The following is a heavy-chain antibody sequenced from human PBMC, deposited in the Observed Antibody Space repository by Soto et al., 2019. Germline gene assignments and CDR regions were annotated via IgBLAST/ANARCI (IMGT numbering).Heavy chain of an antibody. V-gene: IGHV3-23*01. CDR1: GFTFTNYA. D-gene: IGHD3-16*02. CDR2: ISGSGGST. Sequence: EVQLLESGGGLVQPGGSLRLSCAASGFTFTNYAMNWVRQAPGKGLEWVSAISGSGGSTYYADSVKGRFTISRDNSKNTLYLQMNSLRAADTAVYYCAKDRMITFGGVIDQATFDYWGQGTLVTVSS. J-gene: IGHJ4*02. CDR3: AKDRMITFGGVIDQATFDY.